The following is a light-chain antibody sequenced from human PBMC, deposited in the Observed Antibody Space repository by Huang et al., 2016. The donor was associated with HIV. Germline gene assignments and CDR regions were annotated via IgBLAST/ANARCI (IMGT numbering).Light chain of an antibody. J-gene: IGKJ1*01. Sequence: DIEMTQSPPSLSASIGDRIPLTCRASHDISTFLAWYQQKPGSPPKLLIYGASIVQSGVPSRFSGSGSGTDFALTINSLQPEDVANYYCQKYDSAPRTFGQGTKVEVK. CDR2: GAS. CDR3: QKYDSAPRT. CDR1: HDISTF. V-gene: IGKV1-27*01.